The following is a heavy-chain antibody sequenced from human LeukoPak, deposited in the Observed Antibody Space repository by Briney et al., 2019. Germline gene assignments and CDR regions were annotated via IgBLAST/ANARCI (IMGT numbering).Heavy chain of an antibody. V-gene: IGHV3-74*01. CDR3: ARDRGPYSRGEAGFDC. J-gene: IGHJ4*02. CDR2: ISSDSSST. D-gene: IGHD6-13*01. CDR1: GFTFSRNW. Sequence: GGSLRLSCAASGFTFSRNWMHWVRQAPGKGLLWVSRISSDSSSTTYVDSVKGRFTISRDNARSTLYLQMDSLTAEDTAVYYCARDRGPYSRGEAGFDCWGQGTLDTVSS.